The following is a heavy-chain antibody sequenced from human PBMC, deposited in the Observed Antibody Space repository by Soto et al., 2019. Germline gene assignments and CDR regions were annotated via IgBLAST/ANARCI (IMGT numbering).Heavy chain of an antibody. CDR2: ISGSGGST. V-gene: IGHV3-23*01. J-gene: IGHJ3*02. Sequence: GGSLRLSCAASGFTFSSYAMSWVRQAPGKGLEWVSAISGSGGSTYYADSVKGRFTISRDNSKNTLYLQMNSLRAEDTAVYYCAKTYYYDSSGYDAFDIWGQGTMVTVS. D-gene: IGHD3-22*01. CDR1: GFTFSSYA. CDR3: AKTYYYDSSGYDAFDI.